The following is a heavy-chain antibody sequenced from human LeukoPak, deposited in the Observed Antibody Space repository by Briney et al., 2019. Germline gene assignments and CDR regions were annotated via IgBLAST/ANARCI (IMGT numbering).Heavy chain of an antibody. CDR2: ISYDGSNK. Sequence: GGSLRLSCAASGFTFSRYAMHWVRQAPGKGLEWVAVISYDGSNKYYADSVKGRFTIPRDNSKNTLYLQMNSLRAEDTAVYYCARDLGSWDWGQGTLVTVSS. V-gene: IGHV3-30*01. D-gene: IGHD6-6*01. CDR3: ARDLGSWD. CDR1: GFTFSRYA. J-gene: IGHJ4*02.